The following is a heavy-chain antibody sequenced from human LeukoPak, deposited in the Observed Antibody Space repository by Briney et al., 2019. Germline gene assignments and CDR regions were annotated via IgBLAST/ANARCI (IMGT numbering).Heavy chain of an antibody. J-gene: IGHJ4*02. D-gene: IGHD3-22*01. CDR1: GGSISSGGYS. CDR2: IYHSGST. CDR3: ARGGNYYDSSGYSDVPYYFDY. Sequence: PSQTLSLTCAVSGGSISSGGYSWSWIRQPPGKGLEWIGYIYHSGSTYYNPSLKSRVTISVDRSKNQSSLKLSSVTAADTAVYYCARGGNYYDSSGYSDVPYYFDYWGQGTLVTVSS. V-gene: IGHV4-30-2*01.